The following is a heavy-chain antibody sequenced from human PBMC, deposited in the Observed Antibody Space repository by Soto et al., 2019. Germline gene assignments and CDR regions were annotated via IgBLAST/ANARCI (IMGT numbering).Heavy chain of an antibody. CDR3: VKYRYYYDSSGYEDY. D-gene: IGHD3-22*01. V-gene: IGHV3-23*01. J-gene: IGHJ4*02. CDR2: ISGSGGST. CDR1: GFTFSSYA. Sequence: EVQLLESGGGLVQPGGSLRLSCAASGFTFSSYAMSWVRQAPGKGLEWVSAISGSGGSTYYADSVKGRFTISRDNSKNTLYLQMNSLRAEETAVYYCVKYRYYYDSSGYEDYWGQGTLVTVSS.